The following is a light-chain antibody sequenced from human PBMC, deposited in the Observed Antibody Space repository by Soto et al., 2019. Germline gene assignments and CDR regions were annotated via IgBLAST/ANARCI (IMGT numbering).Light chain of an antibody. Sequence: QSALTQPASVSGSPGQTITISCTGTSSDVGGYNYVSWYQQHPGKAPKLMIYEVSNRPSGVSNRFSGSKSGNTASLTISGLQAEDEADYYCSSYTRSSTLWVFGRGTKLTVL. CDR2: EVS. V-gene: IGLV2-14*01. CDR1: SSDVGGYNY. J-gene: IGLJ3*02. CDR3: SSYTRSSTLWV.